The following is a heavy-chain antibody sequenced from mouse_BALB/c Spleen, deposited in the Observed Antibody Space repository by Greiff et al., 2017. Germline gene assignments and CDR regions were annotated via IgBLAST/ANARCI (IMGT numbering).Heavy chain of an antibody. CDR2: ISYSGST. D-gene: IGHD2-1*01. CDR3: ARGAYGNYGAMDY. V-gene: IGHV3-2*02. CDR1: GYSITSDYA. J-gene: IGHJ4*01. Sequence: EVQLQESGPGLVKPSQSLSLTCTVTGYSITSDYAWNWIRQFPGNKLEWMGYISYSGSTSYNPSLKSRISITRDTSKNQFFLQLNSVTTEDTATYYCARGAYGNYGAMDYWGQGTSVTVSS.